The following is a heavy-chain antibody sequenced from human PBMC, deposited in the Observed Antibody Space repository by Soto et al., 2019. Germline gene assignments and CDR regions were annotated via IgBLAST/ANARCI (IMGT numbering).Heavy chain of an antibody. D-gene: IGHD3-22*01. Sequence: QVQLQESGPGLVKPSETLSLTCIVSGGSISNYYWSWIRQPPGKGLEWIGYMYYSGNTNYNPSLKSRVTISVDTSKNQFSLKLSSVTAADTAVYYCAGARLDRSGYCPFDIWGQGTMVTVSS. V-gene: IGHV4-59*01. J-gene: IGHJ3*02. CDR2: MYYSGNT. CDR1: GGSISNYY. CDR3: AGARLDRSGYCPFDI.